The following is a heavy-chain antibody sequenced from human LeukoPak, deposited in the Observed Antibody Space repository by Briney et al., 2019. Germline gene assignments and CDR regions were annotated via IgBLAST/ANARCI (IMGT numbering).Heavy chain of an antibody. V-gene: IGHV4-39*01. CDR1: AASISSISYY. Sequence: SETLSLTWTVAAASISSISYYWGWVRHPPGRGRGWSASITVSASTSYNPSLKSRVTISVDTSKNQFSLKLSSVTAADTAVYYCARQLGYCSSTSCYADKVDYWGQGTLVTVSS. J-gene: IGHJ4*02. CDR3: ARQLGYCSSTSCYADKVDY. D-gene: IGHD2-2*01. CDR2: ITVSAST.